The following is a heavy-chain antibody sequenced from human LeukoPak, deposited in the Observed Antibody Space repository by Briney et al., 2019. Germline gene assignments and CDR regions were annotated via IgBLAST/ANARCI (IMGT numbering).Heavy chain of an antibody. J-gene: IGHJ6*02. V-gene: IGHV5-51*01. D-gene: IGHD3-22*01. CDR2: IYPGDSDT. CDR1: GYSFTSYW. Sequence: GESLKISCKGSGYSFTSYWIGWVRQMPGKGLEWMGIIYPGDSDTRYSPSFQGQVTISADKSISTAYLQWSSLKASDTAMYYCARPEYYYDSSDYSDYGMDVWGQGTTVTVSS. CDR3: ARPEYYYDSSDYSDYGMDV.